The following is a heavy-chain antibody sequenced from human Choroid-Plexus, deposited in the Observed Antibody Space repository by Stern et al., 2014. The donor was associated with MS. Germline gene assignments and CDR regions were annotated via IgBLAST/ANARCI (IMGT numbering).Heavy chain of an antibody. CDR2: VSYDGSNK. D-gene: IGHD2/OR15-2a*01. J-gene: IGHJ5*02. Sequence: QVQLVESGGGVVQPGRPLRLSCVASGFTFGSWAMHWVRQAPGKGLAWVAGVSYDGSNKYYADSVNGRFTISRDNSQNTLYMQMSSLRPEDTAVYYCAKHRQYLTYFFDHWGQGSLVPVSS. CDR3: AKHRQYLTYFFDH. V-gene: IGHV3-30*18. CDR1: GFTFGSWA.